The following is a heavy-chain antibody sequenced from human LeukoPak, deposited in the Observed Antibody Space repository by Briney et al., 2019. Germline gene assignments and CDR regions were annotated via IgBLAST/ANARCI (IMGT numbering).Heavy chain of an antibody. J-gene: IGHJ4*02. CDR1: GFTFSSYE. D-gene: IGHD3-9*01. Sequence: AGGSLRLSCAASGFTFSSYEMNWVRQAPGKGLEWVSYISGSGNTIYYADSVKGRFTISRDNAKNSLYLQMNSLRAEDTAVYYCARQRGDILTGYYIPRGFDYWGQGTLVTVSS. CDR2: ISGSGNTI. V-gene: IGHV3-48*03. CDR3: ARQRGDILTGYYIPRGFDY.